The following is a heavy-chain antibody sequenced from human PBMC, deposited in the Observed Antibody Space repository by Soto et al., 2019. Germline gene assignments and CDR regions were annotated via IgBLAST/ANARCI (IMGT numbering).Heavy chain of an antibody. J-gene: IGHJ4*02. Sequence: SGRTLVNPTQSLTLTCTFSGFSLSTSGVGVGWIRQPPGKALEWLALIYWDDDERYSPSLKSRLAITKDTSKKQVVLTLTNMDPVDTATYYCARRGSSSISFDHWGKGTLVTVSS. CDR3: ARRGSSSISFDH. CDR2: IYWDDDE. D-gene: IGHD6-13*01. CDR1: GFSLSTSGVG. V-gene: IGHV2-5*02.